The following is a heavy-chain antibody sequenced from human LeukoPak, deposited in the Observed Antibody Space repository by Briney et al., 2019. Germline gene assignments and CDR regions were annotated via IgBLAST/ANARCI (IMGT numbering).Heavy chain of an antibody. CDR3: VMVRGVIHDAFDI. D-gene: IGHD3-10*01. J-gene: IGHJ3*02. CDR2: INTNTGNP. Sequence: GASVKVSCKASGYTFISYAMNWVGQAPGQGLEWMGWINTNTGNPTYAQGFTGRFVFSLDTSVSTAYLQISSLKAEDTAVYYCVMVRGVIHDAFDIWGQGTMVTVSS. V-gene: IGHV7-4-1*02. CDR1: GYTFISYA.